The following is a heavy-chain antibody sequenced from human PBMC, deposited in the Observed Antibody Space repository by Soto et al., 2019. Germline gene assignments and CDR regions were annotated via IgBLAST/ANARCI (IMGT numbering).Heavy chain of an antibody. V-gene: IGHV3-33*01. CDR2: IWYDGSNK. J-gene: IGHJ4*02. CDR3: ARYQVTTREFDY. Sequence: GGSLRLSCAASGFTFSSYGMHWVRQAPGKGLEWVAVIWYDGSNKYYADSVKGRFTISRDNSKNTLYLQMNSLRAEDTAVYYCARYQVTTREFDYWGQGTLVTVSS. CDR1: GFTFSSYG. D-gene: IGHD2-21*02.